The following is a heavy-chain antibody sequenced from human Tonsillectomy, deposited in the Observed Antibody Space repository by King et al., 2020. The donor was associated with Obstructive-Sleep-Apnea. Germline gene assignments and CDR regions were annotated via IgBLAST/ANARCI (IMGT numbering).Heavy chain of an antibody. V-gene: IGHV4-31*03. J-gene: IGHJ3*02. Sequence: VQLQESGPGLVKPSQTLSLTCTVSGGSISSVGYYLSWIRQHPRKGLEWIGYIYYSGSTYYNPPLKSRVTISVDTSKTQFSLKLSAWTAADTAVYYCARGAMTLGAFDIWGQGTMVTVSS. CDR1: GGSISSVGYY. CDR3: ARGAMTLGAFDI. CDR2: IYYSGST. D-gene: IGHD2-2*01.